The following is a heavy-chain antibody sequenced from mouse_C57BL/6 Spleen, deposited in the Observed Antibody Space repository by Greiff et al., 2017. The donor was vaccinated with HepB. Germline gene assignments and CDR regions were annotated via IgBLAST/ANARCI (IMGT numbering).Heavy chain of an antibody. CDR1: GYAFSSSW. CDR3: ARPYGSYWYFDV. J-gene: IGHJ1*03. Sequence: QVQLKQSGPELVKPGASVKISCKASGYAFSSSWMNWVKQRPGKGLEWIGRIYPGDGDTNYNGKFKGKATLTADKSSSTAYMQLSSLTSEDSAVYFCARPYGSYWYFDVWGTGTTVTVSS. V-gene: IGHV1-82*01. D-gene: IGHD1-1*01. CDR2: IYPGDGDT.